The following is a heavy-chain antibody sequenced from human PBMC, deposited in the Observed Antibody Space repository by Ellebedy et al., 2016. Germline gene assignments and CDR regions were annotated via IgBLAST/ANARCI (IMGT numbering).Heavy chain of an antibody. D-gene: IGHD2-21*01. J-gene: IGHJ4*02. CDR2: ISDDGV. CDR1: GFTFSSYG. V-gene: IGHV3-23*01. Sequence: GESLKISCVASGFTFSSYGMSWVRQAPGKGLEWVSSISDDGVYYSDSVKGRFTIPRDNSKSTLYLQMSSLRAEDTALYYCACLTCAYWGQGTLVTVSS. CDR3: ACLTCAY.